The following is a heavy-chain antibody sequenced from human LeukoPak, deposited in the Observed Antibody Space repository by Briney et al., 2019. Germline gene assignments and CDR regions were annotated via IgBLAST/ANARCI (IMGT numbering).Heavy chain of an antibody. J-gene: IGHJ6*02. V-gene: IGHV1-8*01. CDR2: MNPNSGNT. D-gene: IGHD2-2*01. Sequence: ASVKVSCKASGYTFTSYDINWVRQATGQGLEWMGWMNPNSGNTGYAQKFQGRVTMTRNTSISTAYMGLSSLRSEDTAVYYCARDGPAGSTPFMDVWGQGTTVTVSS. CDR3: ARDGPAGSTPFMDV. CDR1: GYTFTSYD.